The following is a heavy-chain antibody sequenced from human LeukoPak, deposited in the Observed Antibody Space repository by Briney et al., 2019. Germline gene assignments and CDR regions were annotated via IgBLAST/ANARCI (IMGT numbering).Heavy chain of an antibody. J-gene: IGHJ4*02. CDR3: ARGGDYDILTGTAADY. CDR1: GFTFSSYA. CDR2: ISYDGSNK. V-gene: IGHV3-30*04. Sequence: PGGSLRLSCAASGFTFSSYAMHWVRQAPGKGLEWVAVISYDGSNKYYADSVKGRFTISRDNSKNTLYLQMNSLRAEDTAVYYCARGGDYDILTGTAADYWGQGTLVTVSS. D-gene: IGHD3-9*01.